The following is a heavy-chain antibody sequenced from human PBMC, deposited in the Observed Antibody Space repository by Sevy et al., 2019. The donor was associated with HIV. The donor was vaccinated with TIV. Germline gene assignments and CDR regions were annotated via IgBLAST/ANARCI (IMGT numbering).Heavy chain of an antibody. CDR3: ARYYYDNSGPGSWFDP. CDR1: GGSISSYY. Sequence: SETLSLTCTVSGGSISSYYWTWIRQPPGKGLEWIGYRYYTGSANYNPSLKSRVTISVDTSKNQFSLKLSTVTAADTAVYYWARYYYDNSGPGSWFDPWGQRTLVTVSS. D-gene: IGHD3-22*01. CDR2: RYYTGSA. V-gene: IGHV4-59*01. J-gene: IGHJ5*02.